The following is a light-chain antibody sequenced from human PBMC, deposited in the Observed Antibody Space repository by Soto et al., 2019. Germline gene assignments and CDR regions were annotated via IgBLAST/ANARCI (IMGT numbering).Light chain of an antibody. CDR3: QPYESSPLT. CDR1: QRVTSSN. Sequence: EIVLTQSPGTLSLSAGERATLSCRASQRVTSSNFAWYQQKPGQAPRLLIHGAFTRATGIPDRFTGGGSGTDFPLTVTRMEPEDSSVYYCQPYESSPLTFGGGTKVEIK. V-gene: IGKV3-20*01. CDR2: GAF. J-gene: IGKJ4*01.